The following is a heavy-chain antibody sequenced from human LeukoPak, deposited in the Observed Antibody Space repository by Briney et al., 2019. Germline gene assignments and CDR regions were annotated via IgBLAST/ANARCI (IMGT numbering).Heavy chain of an antibody. J-gene: IGHJ4*02. CDR2: IYYSGST. Sequence: SETLSLTCTVSGGSISSYYWSWIRQPPGKGLEWIGYIYYSGSTNYNPSLKSRVTISVDTSKNQFSLKLSSVTAADTAVYYCARDSYYDSSGYYFDYWGPGTLVTVSS. D-gene: IGHD3-22*01. V-gene: IGHV4-59*01. CDR1: GGSISSYY. CDR3: ARDSYYDSSGYYFDY.